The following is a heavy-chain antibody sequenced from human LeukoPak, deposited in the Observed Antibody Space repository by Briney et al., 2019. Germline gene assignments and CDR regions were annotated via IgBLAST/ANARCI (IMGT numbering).Heavy chain of an antibody. CDR1: GFTFSNYG. D-gene: IGHD6-6*01. Sequence: GGSLRLSCAASGFTFSNYGMHWVRQPPGNGLEWVSVISNDGTNTYQADSVKGRFNISRDNFKNTLYLQINSLRNEDTAIYYCARALDATITPRPGGANFDYWGQGTLVTVSS. V-gene: IGHV3-30*19. CDR3: ARALDATITPRPGGANFDY. J-gene: IGHJ4*02. CDR2: ISNDGTNT.